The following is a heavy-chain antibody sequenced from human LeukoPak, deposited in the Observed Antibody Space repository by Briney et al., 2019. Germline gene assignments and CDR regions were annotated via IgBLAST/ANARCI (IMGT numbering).Heavy chain of an antibody. V-gene: IGHV3-20*04. CDR2: INWNGGST. D-gene: IGHD3-22*01. CDR1: GFTFDDYG. CDR3: AREKPFYDSSGYYYPIAFDY. Sequence: GGSLRLSCAASGFTFDDYGMSWVRQAPGKGLEWVSGINWNGGSTGYADSVKGRFTIARDNAKNSLYLQMNSLRAEDTALYYCAREKPFYDSSGYYYPIAFDYWGQGTLVAVSS. J-gene: IGHJ4*02.